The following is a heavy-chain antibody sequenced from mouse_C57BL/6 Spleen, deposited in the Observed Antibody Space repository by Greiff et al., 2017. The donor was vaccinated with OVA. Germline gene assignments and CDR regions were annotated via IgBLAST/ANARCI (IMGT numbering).Heavy chain of an antibody. CDR3: ARGVSLAY. CDR2: ISSGSSTI. CDR1: GFTFSDYG. Sequence: EVQGVESGGGLVKPGGSLKLSCAASGFTFSDYGMHWVRQAPEKGLEWVAYISSGSSTIYYADTVKGRFTISRDNAKNTLFLQMTSLRSEDTAMYYCARGVSLAYWGQGTLVTVSA. V-gene: IGHV5-17*01. J-gene: IGHJ3*01.